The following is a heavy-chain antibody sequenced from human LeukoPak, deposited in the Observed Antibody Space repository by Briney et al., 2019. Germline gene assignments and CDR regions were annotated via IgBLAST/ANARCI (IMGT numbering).Heavy chain of an antibody. V-gene: IGHV1-18*01. D-gene: IGHD4-11*01. Sequence: GASVKVSCKASGYTFTSYGISWVRQAPGQGLEWMGWISAYNGNTNYAQKLQGRVTMTTDTSTSTAYMELRSLRSDDTAVYYCAREGTNYSNYVFGDYYYYMDVWGKGTTVTVSS. CDR1: GYTFTSYG. CDR2: ISAYNGNT. CDR3: AREGTNYSNYVFGDYYYYMDV. J-gene: IGHJ6*03.